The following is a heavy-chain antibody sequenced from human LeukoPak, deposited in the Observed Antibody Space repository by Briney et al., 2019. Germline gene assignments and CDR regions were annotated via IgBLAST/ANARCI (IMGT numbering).Heavy chain of an antibody. CDR2: INHSGST. D-gene: IGHD1-1*01. V-gene: IGHV4-34*01. CDR1: GGSFSGYY. J-gene: IGHJ5*02. Sequence: PSETLSLTCAVYGGSFSGYYWSWIRQPPGKGLEWIGEINHSGSTNYNPSLKSRVTISVDTSKNQFSLKLSSVTAADTAVYYCARVYTQAWFDPWGREPWSPSPQ. CDR3: ARVYTQAWFDP.